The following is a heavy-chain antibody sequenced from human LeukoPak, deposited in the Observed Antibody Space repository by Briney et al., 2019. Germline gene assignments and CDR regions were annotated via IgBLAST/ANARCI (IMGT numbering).Heavy chain of an antibody. V-gene: IGHV3-23*01. CDR2: ISGSGSST. CDR3: AKVHRQWLHFDY. D-gene: IGHD6-19*01. CDR1: GFTFSSYA. Sequence: GGSLRLSCAASGFTFSSYAMSWVRQAPGKGLEWVSAISGSGSSTYYADSVKGRFTISRDNSKNTLYLQMNSLRAEDTAVYYCAKVHRQWLHFDYWGQGTLVTVSS. J-gene: IGHJ4*02.